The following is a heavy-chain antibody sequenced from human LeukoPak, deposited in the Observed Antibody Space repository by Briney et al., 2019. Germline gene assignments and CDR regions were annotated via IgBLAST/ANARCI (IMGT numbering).Heavy chain of an antibody. CDR1: GYTFIGYY. Sequence: ASVKVSCKASGYTFIGYYMNWVRQAPGQGPEWMGWINPASGGTKYAETFQGRVTMTRDTSISTAYMELSRLTSDDTAVYYCARESTSGSYGYGMDVWGQGTTVTVSS. CDR2: INPASGGT. J-gene: IGHJ6*02. CDR3: ARESTSGSYGYGMDV. D-gene: IGHD3-10*01. V-gene: IGHV1-2*02.